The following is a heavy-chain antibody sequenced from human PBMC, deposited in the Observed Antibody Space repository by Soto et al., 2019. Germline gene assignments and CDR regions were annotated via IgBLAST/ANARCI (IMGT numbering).Heavy chain of an antibody. J-gene: IGHJ5*02. CDR3: PRDGQWGFDP. D-gene: IGHD2-8*01. CDR1: GGSISSYY. Sequence: SETLSLACTVSGGSISSYYWSWIRQPPGKGLEWIGYIYYSGTTNYNPSLKSRVTISVDTSKNQFSLKLSSVTAADTAVYYCPRDGQWGFDPRGQGTLVTVSS. CDR2: IYYSGTT. V-gene: IGHV4-59*01.